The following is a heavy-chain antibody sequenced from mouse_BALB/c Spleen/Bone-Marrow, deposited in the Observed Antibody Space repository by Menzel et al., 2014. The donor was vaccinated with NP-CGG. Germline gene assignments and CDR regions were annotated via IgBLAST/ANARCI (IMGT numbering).Heavy chain of an antibody. J-gene: IGHJ3*01. Sequence: DVKLQESRPELVKPGTSVKISCKTSGYTFTEYTIHWVKQSHGKSLEWIGGINPNNGATAYNQKFRGKATLTVDKSSSTAYMELRSLTSEDSAVYYCARRQLGPAWFAYWGQGTLVTVSA. V-gene: IGHV1-18*01. CDR3: ARRQLGPAWFAY. D-gene: IGHD3-2*01. CDR2: INPNNGAT. CDR1: GYTFTEYT.